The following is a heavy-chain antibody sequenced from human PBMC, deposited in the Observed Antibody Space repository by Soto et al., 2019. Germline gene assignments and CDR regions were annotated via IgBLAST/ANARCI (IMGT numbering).Heavy chain of an antibody. CDR2: ISAYNGNT. Sequence: QVQLVQSGAEVKKPGASVKVSCKASGYTFTSYGISWVRQAPGQGLEWMGWISAYNGNTNYAQKLQGRVTMTTDTSTGTSYGELKRLRCGDTSVYSCARDCALGEYDSCIGMDVWGQGTTVTVSS. J-gene: IGHJ6*02. D-gene: IGHD3-16*01. CDR1: GYTFTSYG. V-gene: IGHV1-18*01. CDR3: ARDCALGEYDSCIGMDV.